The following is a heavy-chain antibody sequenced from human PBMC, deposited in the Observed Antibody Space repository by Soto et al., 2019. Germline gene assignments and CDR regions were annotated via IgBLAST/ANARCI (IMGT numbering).Heavy chain of an antibody. D-gene: IGHD5-12*01. CDR3: ARGYSGYDSRDY. Sequence: GGSLRLSCAASGFTFSSYEIKWVRQAPGEGLEWVSYISSSGSTIYYADSVKGRFTISRDNAKNSLYLQMSSLRAEDTAVYYCARGYSGYDSRDYWGQGTLVTVSS. J-gene: IGHJ4*02. V-gene: IGHV3-48*03. CDR1: GFTFSSYE. CDR2: ISSSGSTI.